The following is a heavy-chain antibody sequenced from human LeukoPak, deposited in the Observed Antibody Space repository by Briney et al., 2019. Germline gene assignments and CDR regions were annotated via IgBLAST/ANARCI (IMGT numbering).Heavy chain of an antibody. CDR3: AITKGDSGAFDY. D-gene: IGHD3-10*01. J-gene: IGHJ4*02. CDR2: IYYSGST. Sequence: PSETLSLTCTVSGGSISSYCWSWIRQPPGKGLEWIGYIYYSGSTNYNPSLKSRVTISVDTSKNQFSLKLSSVTAADTAVYYCAITKGDSGAFDYWGQGTLATVSS. V-gene: IGHV4-59*01. CDR1: GGSISSYC.